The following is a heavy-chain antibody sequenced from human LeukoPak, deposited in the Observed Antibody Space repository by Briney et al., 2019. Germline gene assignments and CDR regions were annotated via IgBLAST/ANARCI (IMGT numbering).Heavy chain of an antibody. CDR1: GFTFSSYA. CDR3: AKSESDYYYYYMDV. J-gene: IGHJ6*03. CDR2: ISGSGGST. Sequence: GGSLRLSCAASGFTFSSYAMSWVRQAPGKGQEWVSAISGSGGSTYYADSVKGRFTISRDNSKNTLYLQMNSLRAEDTAVYYCAKSESDYYYYYMDVWGKGTTVTVSS. V-gene: IGHV3-23*01.